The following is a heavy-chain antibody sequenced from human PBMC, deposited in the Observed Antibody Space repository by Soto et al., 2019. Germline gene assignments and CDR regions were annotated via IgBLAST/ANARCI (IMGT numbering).Heavy chain of an antibody. CDR1: GFTFSSYA. D-gene: IGHD5-12*01. CDR3: ANPALDLVGVKLKYMDV. CDR2: ISGSGGST. J-gene: IGHJ6*02. Sequence: GGSLRLSCAASGFTFSSYAMSWVRQAPGKGLEWVSAISGSGGSTYYADSVKGRFTISRDNSKNTLYLQMNSLRAEDTAVYYCANPALDLVGVKLKYMDVWGQGTTVTVSS. V-gene: IGHV3-23*01.